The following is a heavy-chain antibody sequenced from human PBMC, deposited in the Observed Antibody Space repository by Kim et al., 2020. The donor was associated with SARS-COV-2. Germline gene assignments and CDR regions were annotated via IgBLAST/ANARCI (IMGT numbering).Heavy chain of an antibody. J-gene: IGHJ4*02. V-gene: IGHV4-34*01. CDR2: INHSGST. D-gene: IGHD5-18*01. Sequence: SETLSLTCAVYGGSFSGYYWSWIRQPPGKGLEWIGEINHSGSTNYNPSLKSRVTISVDTSKNQFSLKLSSVTAADTAVYYCARGQLGSYGYGRVARYFGRWGQGTLVTVSS. CDR3: ARGQLGSYGYGRVARYFGR. CDR1: GGSFSGYY.